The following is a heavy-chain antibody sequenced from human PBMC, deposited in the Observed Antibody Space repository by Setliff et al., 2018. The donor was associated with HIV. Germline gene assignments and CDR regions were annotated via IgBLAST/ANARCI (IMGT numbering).Heavy chain of an antibody. D-gene: IGHD6-13*01. V-gene: IGHV3-43D*03. CDR3: AALGYSSTWNY. Sequence: GGSLRLSCAASGFTFSRSDMSWVRQAPGKGLEWVSFISWDGGSSDYADSVKGRFTISRDNSKSSLFLQMDSLRAEDTAFYYCAALGYSSTWNYWGQGTLVTVSS. CDR2: ISWDGGSS. J-gene: IGHJ4*02. CDR1: GFTFSRSD.